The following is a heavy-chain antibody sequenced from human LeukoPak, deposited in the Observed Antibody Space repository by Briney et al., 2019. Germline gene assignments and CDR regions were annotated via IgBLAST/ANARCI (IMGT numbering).Heavy chain of an antibody. Sequence: GGSLRLSCAASGFTFSDYYMSWIRQAPGKGLEWVSYISSSGSTIYYADSVKGRFTISRDSAKNSLYLQMNSLRAEDTAVYYCARREWELLENNDAFDIWGQGTMVTVSS. CDR3: ARREWELLENNDAFDI. CDR1: GFTFSDYY. CDR2: ISSSGSTI. D-gene: IGHD1-26*01. J-gene: IGHJ3*02. V-gene: IGHV3-11*04.